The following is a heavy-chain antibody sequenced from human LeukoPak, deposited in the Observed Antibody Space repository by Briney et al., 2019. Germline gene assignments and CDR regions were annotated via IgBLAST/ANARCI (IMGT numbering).Heavy chain of an antibody. CDR3: ARLSSSWPLYYFDY. CDR2: IYYSGGT. V-gene: IGHV4-39*01. CDR1: GGSISSSSYY. D-gene: IGHD6-13*01. J-gene: IGHJ4*02. Sequence: SETLSLTCTVSGGSISSSSYYWGWIRQPPGKGLEWIGSIYYSGGTYYNPSLKSRVTISVDTSKNQFSLKLSSVTAADTAVYYCARLSSSWPLYYFDYWGQGTLVTVSS.